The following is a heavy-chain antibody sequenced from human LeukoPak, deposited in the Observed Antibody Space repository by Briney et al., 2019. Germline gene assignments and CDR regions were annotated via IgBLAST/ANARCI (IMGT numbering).Heavy chain of an antibody. D-gene: IGHD1-14*01. Sequence: PGGSLRLSCAASGLNFNSYSMNWVRQAPGKGLEWVSSISSSSSFIYYADSLKGRFTISRDNAKNSLYLQMNSLRAEDTAVYYCARVPTGPWGQGTLVTVSS. CDR3: ARVPTGP. J-gene: IGHJ5*02. CDR2: ISSSSSFI. CDR1: GLNFNSYS. V-gene: IGHV3-21*01.